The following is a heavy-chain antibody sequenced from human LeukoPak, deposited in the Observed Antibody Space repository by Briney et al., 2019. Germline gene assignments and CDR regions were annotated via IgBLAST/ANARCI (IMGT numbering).Heavy chain of an antibody. CDR1: GFTFSSYS. CDR3: VRNEVGGSSPWPRPEYFQV. CDR2: ISSSGSTI. D-gene: IGHD6-13*01. J-gene: IGHJ1*01. V-gene: IGHV3-48*02. Sequence: GGSLRLSCTASGFTFSSYSMNWVRQAPGKGLEWVSYISSSGSTIYYADSVKGRFTISRDNAKNSLYMHLNSLIDEDTAVSYCVRNEVGGSSPWPRPEYFQVGGQGTLVIVSS.